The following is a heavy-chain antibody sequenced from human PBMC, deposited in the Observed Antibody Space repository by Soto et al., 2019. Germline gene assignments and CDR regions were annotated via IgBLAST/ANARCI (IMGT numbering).Heavy chain of an antibody. CDR1: GYTFTSYG. D-gene: IGHD1-1*01. Sequence: QVHLVQSGAEVKKPGASVKVSCKGSGYTFTSYGITWVRQAPGQGLEWMGWISAHNGNTDYAQKLQGRVTVTRDTSTSRAYMELRSLRSDDTAVYYCAGGRYGDYCGQGALVTVSS. J-gene: IGHJ4*02. CDR2: ISAHNGNT. V-gene: IGHV1-18*01. CDR3: AGGRYGDY.